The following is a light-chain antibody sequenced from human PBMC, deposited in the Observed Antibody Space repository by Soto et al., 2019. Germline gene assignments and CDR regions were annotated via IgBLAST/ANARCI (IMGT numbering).Light chain of an antibody. V-gene: IGKV3D-15*01. Sequence: EVLMTQSPATLSVSPGERATLSCGASQSVSSNLAWYQQKPGQTPSLLIYGASTRATGIPDRLSGSGSGTHFTITISRMEPGDFAVYYCQHFGGNTFTFGQGTRLEIK. CDR2: GAS. CDR1: QSVSSN. J-gene: IGKJ5*01. CDR3: QHFGGNTFT.